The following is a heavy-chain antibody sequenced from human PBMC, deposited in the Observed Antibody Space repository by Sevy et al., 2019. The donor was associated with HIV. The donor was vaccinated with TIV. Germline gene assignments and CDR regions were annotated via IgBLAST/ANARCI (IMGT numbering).Heavy chain of an antibody. D-gene: IGHD3-3*01. CDR2: IKQDGSEK. CDR3: AREREWSYYYYGMDV. V-gene: IGHV3-7*03. Sequence: GGSLRLSCAASGFTFSSYWMSWVRQAPGKGLEWVANIKQDGSEKYYVDSVKGRFTISRDNAKSSLYLQMNSLRAEDTALYYCAREREWSYYYYGMDVWGQGTTVTVSS. J-gene: IGHJ6*02. CDR1: GFTFSSYW.